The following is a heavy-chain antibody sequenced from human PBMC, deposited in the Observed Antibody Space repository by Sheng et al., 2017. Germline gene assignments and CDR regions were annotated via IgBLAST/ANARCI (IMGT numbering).Heavy chain of an antibody. V-gene: IGHV1-18*01. J-gene: IGHJ4*02. D-gene: IGHD3-3*01. CDR1: GYTFTSYG. CDR2: ISAYNGNT. CDR3: ARFTIFGVVSISLGIDY. Sequence: QVQLVQSGAEVKKPGASVKVSCKASGYTFTSYGISWVRQAPGQGLEWMGWISAYNGNTNYAQKLQGRVTMTTDTSTSTAYMELRSLRSDDTAVYYCARFTIFGVVSISLGIDYWGQGTLVTVSS.